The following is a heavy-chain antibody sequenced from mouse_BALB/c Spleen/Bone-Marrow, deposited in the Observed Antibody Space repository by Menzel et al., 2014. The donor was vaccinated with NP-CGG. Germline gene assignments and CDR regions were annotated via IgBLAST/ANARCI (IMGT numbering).Heavy chain of an antibody. Sequence: QVQLKQSGAELAKPGAPVKMSCKASGYTSTSYWMHWVKRRPGQGLEWIGNINPSTGYTEYNQKFKDKATLTADKSSSTAYMQLNSLTSEDSAVYYCARSYGKNVDYWGQGTTLTVSS. CDR2: INPSTGYT. CDR1: GYTSTSYW. J-gene: IGHJ2*01. CDR3: ARSYGKNVDY. D-gene: IGHD2-1*01. V-gene: IGHV1-7*01.